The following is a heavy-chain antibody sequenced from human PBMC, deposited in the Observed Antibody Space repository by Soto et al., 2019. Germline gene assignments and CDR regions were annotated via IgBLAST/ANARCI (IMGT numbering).Heavy chain of an antibody. CDR1: GGTFSSYA. CDR2: LIPIFGTA. Sequence: QVQLVQSGAEVKKPGSSVKVSCKASGGTFSSYAISWVRQAPGQGLEWMGGLIPIFGTANYAQKFQGRVTITADESTSTAYMELSSLRSEDTAVYYCARADCSSTSCYYYYYGMDVWGQGTTVTVSS. D-gene: IGHD2-2*01. CDR3: ARADCSSTSCYYYYYGMDV. V-gene: IGHV1-69*01. J-gene: IGHJ6*02.